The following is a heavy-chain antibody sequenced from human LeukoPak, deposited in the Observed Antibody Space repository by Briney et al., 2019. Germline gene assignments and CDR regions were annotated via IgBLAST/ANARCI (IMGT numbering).Heavy chain of an antibody. Sequence: SETLSLTCTVSGDSISSYYWSWIRQPPGKGLEWIGYIYYTGSSNYNPSLKSRVTISIDTSKNHFSLRLSSVTAADTAVYYCARGLTMLDYWGQGSLVTASS. CDR2: IYYTGSS. CDR3: ARGLTMLDY. V-gene: IGHV4-59*01. CDR1: GDSISSYY. D-gene: IGHD3-10*01. J-gene: IGHJ4*02.